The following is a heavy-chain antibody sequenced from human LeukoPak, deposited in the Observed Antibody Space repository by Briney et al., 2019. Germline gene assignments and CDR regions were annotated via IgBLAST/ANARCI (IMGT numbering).Heavy chain of an antibody. D-gene: IGHD3-10*01. CDR3: AKVGPPRGYYYYYMDV. CDR1: GGSFSGYY. V-gene: IGHV3-23*01. CDR2: ISGSGGST. J-gene: IGHJ6*03. Sequence: ETLSLTCAVYGGSFSGYYWSWVRQAPGKGLEWVSDISGSGGSTYYADSVKGRFTISRDNSKNTMYLQMNSLRAEDTAVYYCAKVGPPRGYYYYYMDVWGKGTTVTISS.